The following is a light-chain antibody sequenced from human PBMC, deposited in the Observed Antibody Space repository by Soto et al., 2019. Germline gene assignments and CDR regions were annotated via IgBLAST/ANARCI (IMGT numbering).Light chain of an antibody. J-gene: IGKJ4*01. CDR3: QQSYSTPLT. Sequence: DLQMTQSPSSLSASVGDRLTITCRASQSISRYFNWDQKKPGKAPRLLIYAASSLQSAVPSKLSSSGSGTDFTLNISSLQPEDLASCYCQQSYSTPLTFGGGTEVEIK. V-gene: IGKV1-39*01. CDR2: AAS. CDR1: QSISRY.